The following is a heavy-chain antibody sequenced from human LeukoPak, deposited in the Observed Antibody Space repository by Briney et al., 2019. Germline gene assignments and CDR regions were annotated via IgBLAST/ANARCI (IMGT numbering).Heavy chain of an antibody. Sequence: GGSLRLSCAASGFTFSSYAMSWVRQAPGKGLEWVSSISGSGGSTYYADSVKGRFTISRDNAKNTLYLQMNSLRAEDTAVTYCATPAKVVTLSDDFDIWGQGTMVTVSS. CDR2: ISGSGGST. CDR3: ATPAKVVTLSDDFDI. CDR1: GFTFSSYA. V-gene: IGHV3-23*01. J-gene: IGHJ3*02. D-gene: IGHD4-23*01.